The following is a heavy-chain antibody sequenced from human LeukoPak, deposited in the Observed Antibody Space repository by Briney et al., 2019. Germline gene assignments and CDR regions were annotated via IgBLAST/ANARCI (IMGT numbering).Heavy chain of an antibody. CDR1: GFTFSSYS. CDR3: ARDTATRVNWFDP. J-gene: IGHJ5*02. CDR2: ISSSSSYI. Sequence: GGSLRLSCAASGFTFSSYSMNWVRQAPGKGLEWVSSISSSSSYIYYADSVKGRFTISRDNAKNSLYLQMNSLIAEDTAVYYCARDTATRVNWFDPWGQGTLVTVSS. V-gene: IGHV3-21*01. D-gene: IGHD5-18*01.